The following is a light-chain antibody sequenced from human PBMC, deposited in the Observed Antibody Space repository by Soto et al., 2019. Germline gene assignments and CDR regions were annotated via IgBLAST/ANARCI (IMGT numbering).Light chain of an antibody. CDR2: DVT. J-gene: IGLJ3*02. Sequence: QSALTQPRSVSGSPGQSVTISCTGTSSDVGAYNFVSWYQQHPGKAPKLMIYDVTKRPSGVPDRFSGSKSGNTASLTISGLQAEDEDDYYCCSYAGSYTFWVFGGGTKLTVL. CDR1: SSDVGAYNF. CDR3: CSYAGSYTFWV. V-gene: IGLV2-11*01.